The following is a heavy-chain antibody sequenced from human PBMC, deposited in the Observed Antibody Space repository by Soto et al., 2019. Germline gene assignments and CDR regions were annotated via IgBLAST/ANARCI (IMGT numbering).Heavy chain of an antibody. J-gene: IGHJ4*02. Sequence: QVQLVESGGGVVQPGRSLKLSCVASGVIFNNQGMHWVRQAPGKGLEWVAFIRNHGGDQYYADSVKGRFIISRDNSRNTLYLQMNSLAAEDTAVYYCARNPSGVEIASMADWGQGTRVTVSS. CDR3: ARNPSGVEIASMAD. D-gene: IGHD5-12*01. CDR2: IRNHGGDQ. V-gene: IGHV3-33*03. CDR1: GVIFNNQG.